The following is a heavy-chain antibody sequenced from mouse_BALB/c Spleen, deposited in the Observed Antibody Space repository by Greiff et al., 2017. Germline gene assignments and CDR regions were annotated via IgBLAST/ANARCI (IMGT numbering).Heavy chain of an antibody. CDR1: GFTFSSYA. V-gene: IGHV5-6-5*01. CDR2: ISSGGST. D-gene: IGHD2-4*01. CDR3: ARGQGDYGVDY. Sequence: DVHLVESGGGLVKPGGSLKLSCAASGFTFSSYAMSWVRQTPEKRLEWVASISSGGSTYYPDSVKGRFTISRDNARNILYLQMSSLRSEDTAMYYCARGQGDYGVDYWGQGTSVTVSS. J-gene: IGHJ4*01.